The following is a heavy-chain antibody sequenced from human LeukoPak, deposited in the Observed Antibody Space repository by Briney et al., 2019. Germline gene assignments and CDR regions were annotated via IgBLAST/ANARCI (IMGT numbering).Heavy chain of an antibody. CDR3: ARGSTMVRGVHDY. D-gene: IGHD3-10*01. CDR2: IYYSGST. J-gene: IGHJ4*02. CDR1: GGSISSYY. Sequence: SETLSLTCTVSGGSISSYYWSWIRQPPGKGLEWIGYIYYSGSTNYNPSLKSRVTIPVDTSKNQFSLKLSSVTAADTAVYYCARGSTMVRGVHDYWGQGTLVTVPS. V-gene: IGHV4-59*01.